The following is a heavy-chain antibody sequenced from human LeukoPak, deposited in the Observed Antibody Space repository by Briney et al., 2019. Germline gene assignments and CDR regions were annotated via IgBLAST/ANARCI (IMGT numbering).Heavy chain of an antibody. Sequence: SETLSLTCTVSGRSISSSSYYWVWIPQPPGKGLEWIGFIYYSGRTYYTPSLKSRITISVDTSKNQFSLKLSSVTAADTAVYYWASRFYDFWSGYINFDYWGQGTLVTVSS. J-gene: IGHJ4*02. D-gene: IGHD3-3*01. V-gene: IGHV4-39*01. CDR3: ASRFYDFWSGYINFDY. CDR2: IYYSGRT. CDR1: GRSISSSSYY.